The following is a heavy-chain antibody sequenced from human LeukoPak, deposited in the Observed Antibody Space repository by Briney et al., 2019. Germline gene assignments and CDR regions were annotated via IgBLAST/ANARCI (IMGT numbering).Heavy chain of an antibody. Sequence: GGSLRLSCAASGFTFSSYAMSWVRQAPGKGLEWVSAISGSGYRTYQTESGKGRFTISRDNSKNTLYLQMNSVRAEDTAVYYCAKGRGVSIYEYYGMDVWGQGTTVTVSS. V-gene: IGHV3-23*01. CDR2: ISGSGYRT. J-gene: IGHJ6*02. CDR3: AKGRGVSIYEYYGMDV. D-gene: IGHD3-10*01. CDR1: GFTFSSYA.